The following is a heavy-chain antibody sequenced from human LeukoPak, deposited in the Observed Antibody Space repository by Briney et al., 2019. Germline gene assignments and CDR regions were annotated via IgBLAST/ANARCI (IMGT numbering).Heavy chain of an antibody. J-gene: IGHJ5*02. CDR2: IRSKAYGGTT. D-gene: IGHD3-10*01. CDR3: TRFRRGDWFDP. CDR1: GFTFGDYA. Sequence: GGSLRLSCTDSGFTFGDYAMSWFRQAPGKGLEWVGFIRSKAYGGTTEYAASVKGRFTISRDDSKSIAYLQMNSLKTEDTAVYYCTRFRRGDWFDPWGQGTLVTVSS. V-gene: IGHV3-49*03.